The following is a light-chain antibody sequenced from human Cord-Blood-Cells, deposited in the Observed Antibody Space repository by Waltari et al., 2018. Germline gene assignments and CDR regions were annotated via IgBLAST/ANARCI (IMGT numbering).Light chain of an antibody. CDR2: AAS. CDR3: QQSYSTPYS. V-gene: IGKV1-39*01. CDR1: QSISSY. Sequence: DIQMTQSPSSLSASVGDRVTITCRASQSISSYLNWYQQKPGKAPKLLLYAASRFQSGVPSRFSGSGSGTDFTLTISSLQPEDFATYYCQQSYSTPYSFGQGTKLEIK. J-gene: IGKJ2*03.